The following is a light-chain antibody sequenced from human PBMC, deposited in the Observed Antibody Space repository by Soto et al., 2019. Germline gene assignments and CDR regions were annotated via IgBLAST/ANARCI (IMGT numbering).Light chain of an antibody. CDR3: SSYGGRYNYV. V-gene: IGLV2-14*02. CDR2: EDT. Sequence: QSALTQPASVSGSPGQSITISCTETSSGVGTYNLVSWFQQHPDKAPKLLISEDTQRPSGVSNRFSGSRSGNTASLTVSGLQAEDEADYYCSSYGGRYNYVFGTGTKLTVL. CDR1: SSGVGTYNL. J-gene: IGLJ1*01.